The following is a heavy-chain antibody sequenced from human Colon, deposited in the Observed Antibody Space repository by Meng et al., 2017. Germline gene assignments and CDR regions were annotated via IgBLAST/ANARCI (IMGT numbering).Heavy chain of an antibody. CDR2: IYYSGNT. V-gene: IGHV4-39*07. CDR1: GSSSTSSSFY. D-gene: IGHD3-10*01. J-gene: IGHJ4*02. Sequence: QPQLQESGPRLVKPSETLSLPCTVSGSSSTSSSFYWGWIRQPPGKGLEWIGNIYYSGNTYYNPSLKSRVTISLDTPKNQFSLRLSSVTAADTAVYYCARVDGYGSGNYYSRLAYWGQGTLVTVSS. CDR3: ARVDGYGSGNYYSRLAY.